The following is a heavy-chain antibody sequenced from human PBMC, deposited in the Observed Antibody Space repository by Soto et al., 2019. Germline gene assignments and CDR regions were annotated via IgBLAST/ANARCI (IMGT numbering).Heavy chain of an antibody. CDR1: GFTFSSYD. D-gene: IGHD3-3*01. V-gene: IGHV3-48*03. CDR2: ISSSGSTI. J-gene: IGHJ6*02. CDR3: AIDGTTYYDFWSGPHIFYHYGMDV. Sequence: PGRSLRLSCAASGFTFSSYDMNWVRQAPGKGLEWVSYISSSGSTIYYADSVKGRFTISRDNAKNSLYLQMNSLRAEDTAVYYCAIDGTTYYDFWSGPHIFYHYGMDVWGQGTTVTVSS.